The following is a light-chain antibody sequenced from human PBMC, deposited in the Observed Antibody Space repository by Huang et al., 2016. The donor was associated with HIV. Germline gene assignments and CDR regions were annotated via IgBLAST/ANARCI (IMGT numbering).Light chain of an antibody. V-gene: IGKV1-5*03. J-gene: IGKJ1*01. CDR1: QSISTW. CDR2: KAS. CDR3: QQYSAYSWT. Sequence: DIHMTQSPSTLSASVGDRVTITCRASQSISTWLAWYQQKPGKAPKLLIYKASNLEDGVPSRFSGSGSGTEFTLTISSLQPDDFATYYCQQYSAYSWTFGKGTKVDIK.